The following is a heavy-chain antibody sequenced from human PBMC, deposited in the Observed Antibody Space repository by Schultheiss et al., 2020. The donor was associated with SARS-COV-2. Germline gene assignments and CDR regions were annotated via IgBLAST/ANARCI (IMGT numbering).Heavy chain of an antibody. CDR1: GFTFKSYA. V-gene: IGHV3-48*03. Sequence: GGSLRLSCAASGFTFKSYAMTWVRQAPGKGLEWVSYISSGGSSIYYADSVKGRFTISRDNAKNSLYLQMNSLRAEDTAVYYCARVPDWYFDLWGRGTLVTVSS. CDR2: ISSGGSSI. J-gene: IGHJ2*01. CDR3: ARVPDWYFDL.